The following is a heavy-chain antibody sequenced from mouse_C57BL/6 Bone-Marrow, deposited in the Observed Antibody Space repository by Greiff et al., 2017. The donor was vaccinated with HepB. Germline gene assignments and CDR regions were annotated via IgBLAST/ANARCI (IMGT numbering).Heavy chain of an antibody. V-gene: IGHV14-4*01. Sequence: SGAELVRPGASVKLSCTASGFNIKDDYMHWVKQRPEQGLEWIGWIDPENGDTEYASKFQGKATITADTSSNTAYLQLSSLTSEDTAVYYCTRGVVATRAWFAYWGQGTLVTVSA. CDR3: TRGVVATRAWFAY. CDR1: GFNIKDDY. CDR2: IDPENGDT. J-gene: IGHJ3*01. D-gene: IGHD1-1*01.